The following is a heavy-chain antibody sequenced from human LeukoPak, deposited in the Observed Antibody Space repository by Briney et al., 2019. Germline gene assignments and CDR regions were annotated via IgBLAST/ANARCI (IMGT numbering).Heavy chain of an antibody. CDR3: ARDADNYYYDSSGYPYNWFDP. Sequence: GASVKVSCKASGYTFTSYGISWVRQAPGQGLEWMGWISAYNGNTNYAQKLQGRVTMTTDTSTSTAYMELRSLRSDDTAVYYCARDADNYYYDSSGYPYNWFDPWGQGTLVTVSS. J-gene: IGHJ5*02. V-gene: IGHV1-18*01. D-gene: IGHD3-22*01. CDR1: GYTFTSYG. CDR2: ISAYNGNT.